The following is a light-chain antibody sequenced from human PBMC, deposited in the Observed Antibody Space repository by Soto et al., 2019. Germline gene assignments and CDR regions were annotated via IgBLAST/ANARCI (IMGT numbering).Light chain of an antibody. CDR3: SSYTSGSHYV. V-gene: IGLV2-14*01. J-gene: IGLJ1*01. CDR1: SSDVGGYKF. Sequence: QSVLTKPASVSGSPGRSITISCPRTSSDVGGYKFVSWYQQHPGKAPKFIIYDVSIRPSGVSNRFSGSKSGNTASLTISGLQAEDEADYYCSSYTSGSHYVFGTGTKVTVL. CDR2: DVS.